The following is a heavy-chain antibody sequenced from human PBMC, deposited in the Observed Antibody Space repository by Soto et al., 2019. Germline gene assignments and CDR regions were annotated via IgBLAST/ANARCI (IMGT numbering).Heavy chain of an antibody. Sequence: GGSLTLSCAASGFTFRSNYMCWVRQAPGKGLEWVSVLYSGGSTYYADSVKGRFTISRDNSKNTLYLQMNSLRAEDTAVYYCARDLPVWSGYYFPAAFDIWGQGTMVTVSS. CDR3: ARDLPVWSGYYFPAAFDI. CDR2: LYSGGST. D-gene: IGHD3-3*01. J-gene: IGHJ3*02. V-gene: IGHV3-66*01. CDR1: GFTFRSNY.